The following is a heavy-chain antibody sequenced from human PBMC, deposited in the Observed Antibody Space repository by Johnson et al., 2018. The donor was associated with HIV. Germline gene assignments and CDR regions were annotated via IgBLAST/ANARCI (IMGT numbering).Heavy chain of an antibody. D-gene: IGHD3-10*01. Sequence: QVQLVESGGGVVQPGRSLRLSCAASGFTFSSYAMHWVRQAPGKGLEWVAVISYDGSNQYYADSVTGRFTISRDNSKNTLYLQLNSLRAEDTAVYYCARDSVLLWFGELPYDAFDIWGQGTMVTVSS. J-gene: IGHJ3*02. V-gene: IGHV3-30-3*01. CDR3: ARDSVLLWFGELPYDAFDI. CDR1: GFTFSSYA. CDR2: ISYDGSNQ.